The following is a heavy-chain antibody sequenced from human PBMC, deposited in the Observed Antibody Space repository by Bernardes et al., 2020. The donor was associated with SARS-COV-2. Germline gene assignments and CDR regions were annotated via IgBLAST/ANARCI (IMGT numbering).Heavy chain of an antibody. Sequence: GGSLRLSCAASGFILRNYWLHWVLPVPGKGLVWVSRISDDGATTTYADSVKGRFTISRDKAKNTMSLQMNSLRVEDTAVYYCGKRAVSGNNWYFDLWGRGTLVTVSS. D-gene: IGHD6-19*01. J-gene: IGHJ2*01. CDR1: GFILRNYW. V-gene: IGHV3-74*01. CDR3: GKRAVSGNNWYFDL. CDR2: ISDDGATT.